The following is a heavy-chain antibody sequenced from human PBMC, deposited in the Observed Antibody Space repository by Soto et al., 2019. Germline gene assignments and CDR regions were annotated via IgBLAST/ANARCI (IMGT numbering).Heavy chain of an antibody. CDR3: AASIFYYGMTS. V-gene: IGHV4-30-4*01. CDR2: IYYSGST. J-gene: IGHJ6*02. CDR1: GGSISSGDYY. Sequence: KPSETLSLTCTVSGGSISSGDYYWSWIRQPPGKGLEWIGYIYYSGSTKYNPSFQGQVTISADKSITTTYLQWSSLKASDTAIYYCAASIFYYGMTSGAKGPRSPSP.